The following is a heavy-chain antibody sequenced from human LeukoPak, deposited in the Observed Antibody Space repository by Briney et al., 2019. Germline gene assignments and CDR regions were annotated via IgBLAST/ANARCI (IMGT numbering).Heavy chain of an antibody. CDR2: INHSGST. J-gene: IGHJ6*04. Sequence: PGGSLRLSCVASGFRFSSYWMSWIRQPPGKGLEWIGEINHSGSTNYNPSLKSRVTISVDTSKNQFSLKLSSVTAADTAVYYCARGVLLWFGELSPAPYGMDVWGKGTTVTVSS. CDR3: ARGVLLWFGELSPAPYGMDV. D-gene: IGHD3-10*01. V-gene: IGHV4-34*01. CDR1: GFRFSSYW.